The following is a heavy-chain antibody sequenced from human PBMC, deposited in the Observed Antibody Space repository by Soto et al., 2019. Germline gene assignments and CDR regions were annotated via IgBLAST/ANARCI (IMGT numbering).Heavy chain of an antibody. CDR3: ARDPSGPLDD. V-gene: IGHV3-48*01. D-gene: IGHD3-10*01. Sequence: GGSLRLSCAASGFTFSSYSMNWVRQAPGKGLEWVSYISSSSSTIYYADSVKGRFTISRDNAKNSLYLQMNSLRVEDTAVYYCARDPSGPLDDWGQGSLVTGSS. CDR2: ISSSSSTI. CDR1: GFTFSSYS. J-gene: IGHJ4*02.